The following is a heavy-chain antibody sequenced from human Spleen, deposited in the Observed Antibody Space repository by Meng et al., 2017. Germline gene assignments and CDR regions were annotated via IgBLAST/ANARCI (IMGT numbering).Heavy chain of an antibody. CDR2: ISDDGTKP. V-gene: IGHV3-74*01. CDR3: ARDPVIAVARNWFDA. J-gene: IGHJ5*02. CDR1: RLTFSSYW. D-gene: IGHD6-19*01. Sequence: EVQLVESGGGLVPLGGSLLRSCAACRLTFSSYWRHWVRQVPGKELVWVSRISDDGTKPSYADSVKGRFTISRDNAKNTLYLQMNSLRTEDSAVYYCARDPVIAVARNWFDAWGQGTLLTVSS.